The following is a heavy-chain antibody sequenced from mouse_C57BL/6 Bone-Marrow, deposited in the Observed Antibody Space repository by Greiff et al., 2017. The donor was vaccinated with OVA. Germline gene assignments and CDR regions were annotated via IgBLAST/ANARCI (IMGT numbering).Heavy chain of an antibody. CDR2: INPSTGGT. V-gene: IGHV1-42*01. CDR3: ARGGTSPFAY. CDR1: GYSFTGYY. Sequence: EVQLKESGPELVKPGASVKISCKASGYSFTGYYMNWVKQSPEKSLEWIGEINPSTGGTTYNQKFKAKATLTVDKSSSTAYMHLKSLTSEDSSVYYCARGGTSPFAYGGQGTLVTVSA. D-gene: IGHD4-1*01. J-gene: IGHJ3*01.